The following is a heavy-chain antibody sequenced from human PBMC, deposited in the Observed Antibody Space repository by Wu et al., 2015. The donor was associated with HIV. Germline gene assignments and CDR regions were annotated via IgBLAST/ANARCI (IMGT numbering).Heavy chain of an antibody. D-gene: IGHD3-10*01. Sequence: LEQSGPEAKRPGASVKVSCKASYILTSFPIGWVRQAPGQRLEWMGWMNPRNGYIKPAQRFQDRITMSTNNSAHTAYMELRSLTSDDTAIYFCARVQFDPKYYTYFDLWGQGTLVTVSS. CDR3: ARVQFDPKYYTYFDL. V-gene: IGHV1-18*01. J-gene: IGHJ5*01. CDR2: MNPRNGYI. CDR1: YILTSFP.